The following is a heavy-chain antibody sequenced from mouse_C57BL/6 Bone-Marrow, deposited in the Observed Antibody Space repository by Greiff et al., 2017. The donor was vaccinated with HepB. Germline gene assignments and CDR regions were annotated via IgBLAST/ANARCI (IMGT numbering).Heavy chain of an antibody. CDR2: IYPRSGNT. CDR3: ARERIYYYGSYYAMDY. D-gene: IGHD1-1*01. J-gene: IGHJ4*01. Sequence: SGAELARPGASVKLSCKASGYTFTSYGISWVKQRTGQGLEWIGEIYPRSGNTYYNEKFKGKATLTADKSSSTAYMELRSLTSEDSAVYFCARERIYYYGSYYAMDYWGQGTSVTVSS. CDR1: GYTFTSYG. V-gene: IGHV1-81*01.